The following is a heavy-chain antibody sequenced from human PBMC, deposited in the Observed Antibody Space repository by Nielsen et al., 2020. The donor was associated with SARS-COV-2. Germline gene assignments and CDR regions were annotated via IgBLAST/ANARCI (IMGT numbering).Heavy chain of an antibody. CDR1: GYTFTTYA. CDR3: ARRVVVVQTGFHYSYMDV. Sequence: ASVKVSCKASGYTFTTYAVHWVRQAPGQRLGWMGWSNAAKDNTKYSQKFQGRVSVTSDTSASTDFVELSGLRSEDTAMFYCARRVVVVQTGFHYSYMDVWGKGTTVTVSS. CDR2: SNAAKDNT. D-gene: IGHD2-2*01. J-gene: IGHJ6*03. V-gene: IGHV1-3*01.